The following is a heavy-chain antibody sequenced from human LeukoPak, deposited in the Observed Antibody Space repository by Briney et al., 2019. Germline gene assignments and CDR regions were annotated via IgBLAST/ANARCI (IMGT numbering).Heavy chain of an antibody. CDR2: ISAYNGNT. Sequence: GASVKVSCKASGYTFTSYGISWVRQAPGQGLEWMGWISAYNGNTNYAQKLQGRVTMTTDTSTSTAYMELRSLRSDDTAVYYRARRQNYYGSGSYPLGMDVWGQGTTVTVSS. J-gene: IGHJ6*02. CDR3: ARRQNYYGSGSYPLGMDV. CDR1: GYTFTSYG. V-gene: IGHV1-18*01. D-gene: IGHD3-10*01.